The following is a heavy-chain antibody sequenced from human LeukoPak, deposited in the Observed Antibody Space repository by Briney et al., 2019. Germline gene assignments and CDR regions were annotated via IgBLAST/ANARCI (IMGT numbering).Heavy chain of an antibody. V-gene: IGHV4-39*07. Sequence: PSETLSLTCTVSGGSIRSSSYNWGWIRQPPGKGLEWIGSIHYTGTTYYSPSLKSRVTISFDTSKNQFSLKLSSVTAADTAVYYCARTGGSFYYYYYMDVWGKGTTVTVSS. CDR1: GGSIRSSSYN. CDR3: ARTGGSFYYYYYMDV. D-gene: IGHD1-26*01. CDR2: IHYTGTT. J-gene: IGHJ6*03.